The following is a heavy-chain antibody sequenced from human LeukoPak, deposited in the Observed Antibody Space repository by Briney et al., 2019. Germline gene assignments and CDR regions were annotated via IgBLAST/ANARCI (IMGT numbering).Heavy chain of an antibody. V-gene: IGHV3-23*01. Sequence: GGSLRLSCAAAGVTFSSYAMSWVRQAPGEGLEWVSAISSSGGVTFYADSVKGRFTISRDNSKNMLYLQMNSLRAEDTAVYYCAREATGYYDSSGYLFDYWGQGTLVTVSS. D-gene: IGHD3-22*01. CDR1: GVTFSSYA. J-gene: IGHJ4*02. CDR2: ISSSGGVT. CDR3: AREATGYYDSSGYLFDY.